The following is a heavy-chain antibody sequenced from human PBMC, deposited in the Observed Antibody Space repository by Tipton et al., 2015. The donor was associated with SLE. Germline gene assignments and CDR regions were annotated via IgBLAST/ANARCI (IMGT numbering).Heavy chain of an antibody. CDR3: ARGARGYSYGSDEDFDS. Sequence: QSGAEVKKPGASVKVSCKASGYTFTNYGISWVRQAPGQGLEWMGWISTYTGNTDYAQKLQDRVTMTTDTSTRTAHMELRSLRSDDTAVYYCARGARGYSYGSDEDFDSWGQGILVTVSS. V-gene: IGHV1-18*01. J-gene: IGHJ4*02. CDR2: ISTYTGNT. D-gene: IGHD5-18*01. CDR1: GYTFTNYG.